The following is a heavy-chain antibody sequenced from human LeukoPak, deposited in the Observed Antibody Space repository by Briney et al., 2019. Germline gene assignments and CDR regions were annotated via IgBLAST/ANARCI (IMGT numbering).Heavy chain of an antibody. CDR1: GFTFSSYG. V-gene: IGHV3-7*01. J-gene: IGHJ4*02. CDR2: IKLDGSEA. CDR3: ARDQTPYY. Sequence: PGGSLRLSCAASGFTFSSYGMSWVRQAPGKGLEWVANIKLDGSEAYYVDSVKGRFTISRDNTQNSLYLQMNSLRAEDTAVYYCARDQTPYYWGQGTLVTVSS.